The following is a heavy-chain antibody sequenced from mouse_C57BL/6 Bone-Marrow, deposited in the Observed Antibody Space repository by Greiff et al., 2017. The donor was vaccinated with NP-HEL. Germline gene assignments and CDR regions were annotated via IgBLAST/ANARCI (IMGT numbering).Heavy chain of an antibody. CDR3: ARDGYSDY. CDR1: GFTFSDFY. J-gene: IGHJ2*01. CDR2: SRNKANDYTT. V-gene: IGHV7-1*01. Sequence: EVKLVESGGGLVQSGRSLRLSCATSGFTFSDFYMEWVRQAPGKGLEWIAASRNKANDYTTEYSASVKGRFIVSRDTSQSILYLQMNALRAEDTASYYCARDGYSDYWGQGTTLTVSS. D-gene: IGHD2-12*01.